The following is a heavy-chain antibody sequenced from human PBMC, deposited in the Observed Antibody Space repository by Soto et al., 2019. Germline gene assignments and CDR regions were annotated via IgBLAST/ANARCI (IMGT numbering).Heavy chain of an antibody. Sequence: QVQLQESGPGLVKPSQTLSLTCTVSGDSITSGGYYWTWIRQHPGKGLEWIGYIYYSGVTYYNPSLKSRVTTAVAPSKNPVSLKPSPVTAAHTAMYYCARAIRGRVSGRFDPWGQGTLVTVSS. CDR1: GDSITSGGYY. CDR3: ARAIRGRVSGRFDP. D-gene: IGHD6-13*01. CDR2: IYYSGVT. V-gene: IGHV4-31*03. J-gene: IGHJ5*02.